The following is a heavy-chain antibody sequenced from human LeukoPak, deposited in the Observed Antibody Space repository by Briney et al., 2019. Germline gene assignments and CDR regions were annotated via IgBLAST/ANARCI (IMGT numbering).Heavy chain of an antibody. J-gene: IGHJ4*02. D-gene: IGHD3-10*01. CDR3: ARDVGSGSYFDY. CDR1: GGSFSGYY. V-gene: IGHV4-34*01. Sequence: SETLSLTCAVYGGSFSGYYWSWIRQPPGKGLEWIGEINHSGSTNYNPSLKSQVTISVDTSKNQFSLKLSSVTAADTAVYYCARDVGSGSYFDYWGQGTLVTVSS. CDR2: INHSGST.